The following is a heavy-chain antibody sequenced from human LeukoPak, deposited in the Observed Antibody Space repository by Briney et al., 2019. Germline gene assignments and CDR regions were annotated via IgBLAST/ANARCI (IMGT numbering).Heavy chain of an antibody. V-gene: IGHV4-30-4*01. CDR3: ARRPIYDFWSGYWES. CDR1: GGSISSGDYY. CDR2: INHSGNT. J-gene: IGHJ5*02. D-gene: IGHD3-3*01. Sequence: PSQTLSLTCTVSGGSISSGDYYWSWIRQPPGKGLEWIGEINHSGNTDYNPSLKSRVTISVDPSKNQFSLNLNSVTAADTAVYYCARRPIYDFWSGYWESWGQGTLVTVSS.